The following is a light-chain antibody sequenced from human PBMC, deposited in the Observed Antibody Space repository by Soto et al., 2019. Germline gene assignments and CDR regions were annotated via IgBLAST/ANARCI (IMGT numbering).Light chain of an antibody. V-gene: IGLV2-8*01. CDR1: SSDVGVYDY. CDR3: SSYAGSNNWV. J-gene: IGLJ3*02. Sequence: QSALTQPPSASGSPGQSVTISCTGTSSDVGVYDYVSWYQQHPGKAPKVMIYDVSKRPSGVPGRFSGSKSGNTASLTVSGLQAEDEAAYYCSSYAGSNNWVFGGGTKVTVL. CDR2: DVS.